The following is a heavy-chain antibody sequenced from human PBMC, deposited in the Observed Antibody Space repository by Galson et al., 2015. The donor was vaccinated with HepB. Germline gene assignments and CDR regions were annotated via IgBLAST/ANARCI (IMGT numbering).Heavy chain of an antibody. CDR1: GYTFTGYY. V-gene: IGHV1-2*06. D-gene: IGHD4-17*01. CDR2: INPNSGGT. J-gene: IGHJ5*02. Sequence: SVKVSCKASGYTFTGYYMHWVRQVPGQGLEWMGRINPNSGGTNYAQKFQGRVTMTRDTSISTAYMELSRLRSDDTAVYYCARDKATTVTTSWFDPWGQGTLVTVSS. CDR3: ARDKATTVTTSWFDP.